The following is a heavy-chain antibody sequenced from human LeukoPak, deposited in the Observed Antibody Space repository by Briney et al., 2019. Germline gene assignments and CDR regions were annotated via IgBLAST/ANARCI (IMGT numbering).Heavy chain of an antibody. Sequence: GGSLRLSCAASGFTFSSYSMNWVRQAPGKGLEWVSSISSSSGYIYYADSVKGRFTISRDNAKNSLYLQMNSLRAKDTAVYYCAREVEQSEAFDIWGQGTMVTVSS. CDR2: ISSSSGYI. V-gene: IGHV3-21*01. CDR1: GFTFSSYS. CDR3: AREVEQSEAFDI. J-gene: IGHJ3*02. D-gene: IGHD6-19*01.